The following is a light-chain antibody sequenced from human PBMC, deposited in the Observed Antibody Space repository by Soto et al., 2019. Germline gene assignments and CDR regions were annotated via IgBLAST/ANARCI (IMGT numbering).Light chain of an antibody. CDR3: QQYDSLPPT. CDR2: DAA. J-gene: IGKJ4*01. CDR1: QDINRY. V-gene: IGKV1-33*01. Sequence: DIQLTQSPSSLSASVGDRVTITCQASQDINRYVNWYQQQLGKAPKLLMFDAATLESGVPSRFSGSGSGTEFTLTLSSLQPEDFATYFCQQYDSLPPTFGGGTKVDIQ.